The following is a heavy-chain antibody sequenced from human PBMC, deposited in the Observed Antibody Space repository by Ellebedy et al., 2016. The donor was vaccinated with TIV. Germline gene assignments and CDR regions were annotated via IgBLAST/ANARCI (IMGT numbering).Heavy chain of an antibody. CDR3: AANPRDYGGNSVDY. D-gene: IGHD4-23*01. J-gene: IGHJ4*02. V-gene: IGHV1-58*01. CDR2: IVVGSGNT. CDR1: GFTFTSSA. Sequence: SVKVSXXASGFTFTSSAVQWVRQARGQRLEWIGWIVVGSGNTNYAQKFQERVTITRDMSTSTAYMELSSLRSEDTAVYYCAANPRDYGGNSVDYWGQGTLVTVSS.